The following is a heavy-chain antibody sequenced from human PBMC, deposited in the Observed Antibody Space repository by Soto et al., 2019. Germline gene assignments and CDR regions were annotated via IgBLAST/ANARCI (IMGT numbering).Heavy chain of an antibody. J-gene: IGHJ6*03. CDR3: ARGGRLRGYSYGYPYYYYMDV. CDR2: IYYSGST. D-gene: IGHD5-18*01. Sequence: PSETLSLTCTVSGGSISSYYWSWIRQPPGKGLEWIGYIYYSGSTNYNPSIKSRVTISVDTSKNQFSLKLSSVTAADTAVYYCARGGRLRGYSYGYPYYYYMDVWGKGTTVTVSS. V-gene: IGHV4-59*08. CDR1: GGSISSYY.